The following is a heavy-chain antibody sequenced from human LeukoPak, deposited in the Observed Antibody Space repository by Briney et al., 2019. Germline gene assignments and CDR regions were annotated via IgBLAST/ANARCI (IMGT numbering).Heavy chain of an antibody. CDR1: GFTLSMYA. CDR2: ISARGSST. V-gene: IGHV3-23*01. CDR3: AKAAGVSYYNYMDV. D-gene: IGHD2-21*01. J-gene: IGHJ6*03. Sequence: GGSLRLSCAASGFTLSMYAMSWVRHAPEEGLEWVSTISARGSSTDYADSVKVQVTISRDNSKNTLYLQMNSLRAEDTAVYYCAKAAGVSYYNYMDVWGKGTTVTVSS.